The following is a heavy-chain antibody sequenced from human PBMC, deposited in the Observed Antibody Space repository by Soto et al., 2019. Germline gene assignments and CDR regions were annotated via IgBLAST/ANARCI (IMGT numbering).Heavy chain of an antibody. D-gene: IGHD6-19*01. V-gene: IGHV1-8*02. CDR1: GGTFSSYT. CDR3: ATSGGGWYLY. J-gene: IGHJ4*02. Sequence: ASVKVSCKASGGTFSSYTISWVRQAPGQGLEWMGWIIPISGNTNYAQKFQGRVTLTRNNSTNTAYIELSSLTSDDTAVYYCATSGGGWYLYWGQGTLVTVSS. CDR2: IIPISGNT.